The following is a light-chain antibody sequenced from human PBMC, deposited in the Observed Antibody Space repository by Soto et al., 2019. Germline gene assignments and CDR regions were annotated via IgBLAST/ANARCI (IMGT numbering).Light chain of an antibody. CDR1: SSDVGGYKY. V-gene: IGLV2-14*01. Sequence: QSVLTQPASGSGSPGQSIAISCTGTSSDVGGYKYVSWYQQHPGKAPKLIIYDVTNRPSGVSNRFSGSKSGNTASLTISGLQAEDEADYYCSSYTSSSTYVFGTGTNVTVL. CDR2: DVT. J-gene: IGLJ1*01. CDR3: SSYTSSSTYV.